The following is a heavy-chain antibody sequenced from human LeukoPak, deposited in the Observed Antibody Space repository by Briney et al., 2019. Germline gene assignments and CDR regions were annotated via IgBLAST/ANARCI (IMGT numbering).Heavy chain of an antibody. CDR1: GFTFDEYG. Sequence: GGSLRLSCAASGFTFDEYGMSWVRHAPGKGLEWVSGINWNGGSTGYADSVKGRFTISRDNAKNSLYLQMNSLRAEDTALYYCARVPYYYGSGSFSNYYYYMDVWGKGTTVTVSS. J-gene: IGHJ6*03. V-gene: IGHV3-20*04. D-gene: IGHD3-10*01. CDR2: INWNGGST. CDR3: ARVPYYYGSGSFSNYYYYMDV.